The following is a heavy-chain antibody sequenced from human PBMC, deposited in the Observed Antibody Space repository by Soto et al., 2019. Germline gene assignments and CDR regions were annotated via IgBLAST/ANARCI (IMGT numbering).Heavy chain of an antibody. J-gene: IGHJ4*02. V-gene: IGHV1-3*01. CDR2: INAGNGNT. Sequence: QVQLVQSGAEVKKPGASVKVSCKASGYTFTSYAMHWVRQAPRQRLEWMGWINAGNGNTKYSQKFQGRVTITRDTSASTAYMELSSLRSEDTAVYYCARSLGIAAAGTSLSPLGFWGQGTLVTVSS. CDR3: ARSLGIAAAGTSLSPLGF. CDR1: GYTFTSYA. D-gene: IGHD6-13*01.